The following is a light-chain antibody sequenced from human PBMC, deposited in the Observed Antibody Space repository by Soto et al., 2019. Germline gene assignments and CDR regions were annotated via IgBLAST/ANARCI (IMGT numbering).Light chain of an antibody. V-gene: IGKV1-33*01. Sequence: DTQMTQSPSSLSASVGDRVTITCQASQDIKNYLNWYLQKPRKAPKLLIYDASNLERGVPSRFSGSGAGTEYSLTISSLQPEDNRTYYCQQYENLPLTCGGGT. CDR1: QDIKNY. J-gene: IGKJ4*01. CDR2: DAS. CDR3: QQYENLPLT.